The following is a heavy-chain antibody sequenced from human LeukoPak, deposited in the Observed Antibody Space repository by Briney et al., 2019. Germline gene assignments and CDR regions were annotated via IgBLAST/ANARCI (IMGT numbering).Heavy chain of an antibody. V-gene: IGHV4-4*09. Sequence: SETLSLTCTVSGGSISSYYWSWIRQPPGKGLEWIGYIYTSGSTNYNPSLKSRVTISVDTSKNQFSLKLSSVTAADTAAYYCARLTGAMIVDWGQGTLVTVSS. J-gene: IGHJ4*02. CDR1: GGSISSYY. D-gene: IGHD3-22*01. CDR3: ARLTGAMIVD. CDR2: IYTSGST.